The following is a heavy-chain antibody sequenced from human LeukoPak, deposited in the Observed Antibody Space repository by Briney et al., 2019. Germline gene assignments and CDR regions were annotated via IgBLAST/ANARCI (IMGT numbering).Heavy chain of an antibody. CDR3: AKRADSSADSFDY. J-gene: IGHJ4*02. Sequence: GGSLRLSCAASGFSFSRYGMMWVRQAPGKGLECLSYIRSSDSTTYYTDSVKGRFTISRDNAKNRLYLPMDDQRVEDTAVCYCAKRADSSADSFDYWGQGILVTVSS. D-gene: IGHD3-22*01. CDR2: IRSSDSTT. V-gene: IGHV3-48*04. CDR1: GFSFSRYG.